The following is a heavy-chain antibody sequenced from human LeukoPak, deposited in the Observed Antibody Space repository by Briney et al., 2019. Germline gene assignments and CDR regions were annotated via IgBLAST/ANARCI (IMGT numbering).Heavy chain of an antibody. CDR2: VQSTGNR. CDR3: ARDKEHSYGRYFAY. CDR1: GGPISTYH. D-gene: IGHD5-18*01. Sequence: SETLSLTCTVSGGPISTYHWIWIRKFPGKGLEWIGYVQSTGNRNYNPSLKSRINMSVDTSKNQISLHLNSVTAADTAVYYCARDKEHSYGRYFAYWGQGTLVTVSS. J-gene: IGHJ4*02. V-gene: IGHV4-59*03.